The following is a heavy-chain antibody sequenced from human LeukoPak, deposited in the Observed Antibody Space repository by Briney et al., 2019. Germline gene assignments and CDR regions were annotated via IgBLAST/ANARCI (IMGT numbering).Heavy chain of an antibody. CDR2: ICHSGST. CDR3: ARGVNHYYYYYYMDV. D-gene: IGHD1-14*01. Sequence: PSETLSLTCTVSGYSISSGFCWGWIRQPPGKGLEWIGSICHSGSTYYNPSLKSRVTISVDTSKNQFSLKLSSVTAADTAVYYCARGVNHYYYYYYMDVWGKGTTVTVSS. CDR1: GYSISSGFC. J-gene: IGHJ6*03. V-gene: IGHV4-38-2*02.